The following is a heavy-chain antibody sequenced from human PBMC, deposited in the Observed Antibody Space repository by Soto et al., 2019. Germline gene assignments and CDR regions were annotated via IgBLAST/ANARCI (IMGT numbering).Heavy chain of an antibody. J-gene: IGHJ4*02. CDR3: ASYELSTAYFPQFLFDY. CDR1: GDTISSSSYY. CDR2: IYYSGST. V-gene: IGHV4-39*02. D-gene: IGHD3-9*01. Sequence: QLQLQESGPGLVKPSETLSLTCSVSGDTISSSSYYWGWIRQPPGNGLEWIGSIYYSGSTYYNPSLKSRVSMSLDMSKNRFSLQLTTLTAADPAVYYCASYELSTAYFPQFLFDYWGQGTLVTVSA.